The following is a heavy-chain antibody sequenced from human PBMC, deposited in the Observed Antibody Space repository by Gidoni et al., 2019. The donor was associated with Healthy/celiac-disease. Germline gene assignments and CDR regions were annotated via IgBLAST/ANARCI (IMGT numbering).Heavy chain of an antibody. D-gene: IGHD6-13*01. J-gene: IGHJ4*02. CDR3: AKVSGSSWYNDY. CDR1: GFTFSSYA. CDR2: SSGSGGST. V-gene: IGHV3-23*01. Sequence: EVQLLESGGGLVQPGGSLRLSCAASGFTFSSYAMSWVRQAPGKGLEWVSASSGSGGSTYYADSVKGRFTISRDNSKNTLYLQMNSLRAEDTAVYYCAKVSGSSWYNDYWGQGTLVTVSS.